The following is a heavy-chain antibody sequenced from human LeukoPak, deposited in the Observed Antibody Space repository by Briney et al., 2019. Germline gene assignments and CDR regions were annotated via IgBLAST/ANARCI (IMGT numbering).Heavy chain of an antibody. Sequence: GGSLRLSCAASGFTVSSYGMHWVRQAPGKGLEWVAFIRYDGSNKYYADSVKGRFTISRDNSKNTLYLQMDSLRAEDTAVYYCVRISTAVAGADYWGQGTLVTVSS. CDR3: VRISTAVAGADY. CDR1: GFTVSSYG. V-gene: IGHV3-30*02. CDR2: IRYDGSNK. J-gene: IGHJ4*02. D-gene: IGHD6-19*01.